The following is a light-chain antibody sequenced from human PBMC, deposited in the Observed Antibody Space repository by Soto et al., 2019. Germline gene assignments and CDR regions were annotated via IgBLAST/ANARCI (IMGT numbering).Light chain of an antibody. CDR2: DTF. Sequence: VLTQSPATLSLSPGEGASLYCRASESVSSYLSWFQQKPGQAPRLLIYDTFERATGIPARFSGSGSGTDFTLTITILEPEDFAVYCCQQRSLWPLTFGGGTKVDIK. CDR3: QQRSLWPLT. J-gene: IGKJ4*01. V-gene: IGKV3-11*01. CDR1: ESVSSY.